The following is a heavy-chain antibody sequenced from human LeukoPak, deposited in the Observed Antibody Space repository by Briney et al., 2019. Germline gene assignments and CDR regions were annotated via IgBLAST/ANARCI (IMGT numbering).Heavy chain of an antibody. V-gene: IGHV4-39*02. CDR1: GGSISSSSYY. Sequence: SETLSLTCTVSGGSISSSSYYWGWIRQPPGKGLEWIGSIYYSGSTYYNPSLKSRVTISVDTSKKHFSLKLNSVTAADTAVYYCVRGHLVGGWFKYDAFDIWGQGTMVTVSS. D-gene: IGHD6-19*01. CDR2: IYYSGST. CDR3: VRGHLVGGWFKYDAFDI. J-gene: IGHJ3*02.